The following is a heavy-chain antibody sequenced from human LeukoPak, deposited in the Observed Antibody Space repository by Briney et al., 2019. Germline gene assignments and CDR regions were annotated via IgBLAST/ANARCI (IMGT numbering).Heavy chain of an antibody. Sequence: PGRSLRLSCAASGFTFSNAWMSWVRQAPGKGLEWVGRIKSKTDGGTTDYAAPVKGRFTISRDDSKNTLYLQMNSLKTEDTAVYYCTTDKLTYYDAFDIWGQGTMVTVSS. J-gene: IGHJ3*02. D-gene: IGHD3-10*01. CDR1: GFTFSNAW. CDR3: TTDKLTYYDAFDI. V-gene: IGHV3-15*01. CDR2: IKSKTDGGTT.